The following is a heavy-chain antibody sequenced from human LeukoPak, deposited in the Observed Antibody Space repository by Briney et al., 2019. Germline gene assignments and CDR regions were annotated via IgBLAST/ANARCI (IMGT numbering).Heavy chain of an antibody. J-gene: IGHJ4*02. D-gene: IGHD1-26*01. CDR3: AMRFGLHSGSYYY. V-gene: IGHV5-51*01. CDR2: IYPGDSDT. CDR1: GYSFTSYW. Sequence: GESLKISCKGSGYSFTSYWIGWVRQLPGKGLEWMGIIYPGDSDTRYSPSFQGQVTISAGKSISTAYLQWSSLKASDTAMYYCAMRFGLHSGSYYYWGQGTLVTVSS.